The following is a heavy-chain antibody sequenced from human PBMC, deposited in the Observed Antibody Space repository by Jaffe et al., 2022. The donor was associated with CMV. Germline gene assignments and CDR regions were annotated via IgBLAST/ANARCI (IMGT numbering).Heavy chain of an antibody. V-gene: IGHV4-34*01. CDR1: GGSFSGYY. J-gene: IGHJ4*02. CDR2: INHSGST. D-gene: IGHD6-6*01. Sequence: QVQLQQWGAGLLKPSETLSLTCAVYGGSFSGYYWSWIRQPPGKGLEWIGEINHSGSTNYNPSLKSRVTISVDTSKNQFSLKLSSVTAADTAVYYCARVVGRAAHGGFDYWGQGTLVTVSS. CDR3: ARVVGRAAHGGFDY.